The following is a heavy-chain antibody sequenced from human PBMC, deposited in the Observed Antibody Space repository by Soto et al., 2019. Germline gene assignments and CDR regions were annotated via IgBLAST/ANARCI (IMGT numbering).Heavy chain of an antibody. D-gene: IGHD7-27*01. CDR2: VSGGGDAA. CDR1: GFTFINYA. V-gene: IGHV3-23*01. Sequence: EVQVLESGGGLVQPGGSLRLSCAGSGFTFINYAMNWVRQAPGKGLEWVSSVSGGGDAAFFPDSGRGRFTISRDNSKNTVTLHTNSLGGADTAVYYCARKMLGSTTRPNYWCFDLWGRGTLVTVSS. CDR3: ARKMLGSTTRPNYWCFDL. J-gene: IGHJ2*01.